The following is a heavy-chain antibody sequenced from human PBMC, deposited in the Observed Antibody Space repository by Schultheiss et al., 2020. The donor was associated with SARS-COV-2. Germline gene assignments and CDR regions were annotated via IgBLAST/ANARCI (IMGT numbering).Heavy chain of an antibody. Sequence: SETLSLTCTVSGGSISSYYWSRIRQPPGKGLEWIGYIYYSGSTNYNPSLKSRVTISVDTSKNQFSLKLSSVTVADTAVYYCAREGMNDYSNYYFGMDVWGQGTTVTVSS. D-gene: IGHD4-11*01. CDR1: GGSISSYY. CDR3: AREGMNDYSNYYFGMDV. J-gene: IGHJ6*02. V-gene: IGHV4-59*01. CDR2: IYYSGST.